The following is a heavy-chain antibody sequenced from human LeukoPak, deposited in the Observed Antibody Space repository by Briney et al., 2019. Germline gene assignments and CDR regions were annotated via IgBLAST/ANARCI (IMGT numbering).Heavy chain of an antibody. J-gene: IGHJ4*02. D-gene: IGHD1-26*01. V-gene: IGHV1-2*02. CDR1: GGTFSSYA. CDR3: AREPDLVGATTFDY. Sequence: PWASVKVSCKASGGTFSSYAISWVRQAPGQGLEWMGWINPNSGGTNYAQKFQGRVTITRDTSISTAYMELSRLRSDDTAVYYCAREPDLVGATTFDYWGQGTLVTVSS. CDR2: INPNSGGT.